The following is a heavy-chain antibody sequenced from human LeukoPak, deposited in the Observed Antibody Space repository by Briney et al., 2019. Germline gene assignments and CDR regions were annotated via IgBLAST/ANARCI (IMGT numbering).Heavy chain of an antibody. D-gene: IGHD5-12*01. Sequence: ASVKVSCKASGYTFTSYGISWVRQAPGQGLEWMGWISAYNGNTNYAQKLQGRVTMTTDTSTSTACMELRSLRSDDTAVYYCARTSVVATKNDYWGQGTLVTVSS. J-gene: IGHJ4*02. CDR3: ARTSVVATKNDY. V-gene: IGHV1-18*01. CDR2: ISAYNGNT. CDR1: GYTFTSYG.